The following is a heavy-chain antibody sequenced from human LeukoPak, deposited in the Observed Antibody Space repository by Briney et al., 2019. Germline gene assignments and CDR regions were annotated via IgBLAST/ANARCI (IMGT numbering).Heavy chain of an antibody. Sequence: GGSLRLSCAASGFTFSSYGMHWVRQAPGKGLEWVAVIPYDGSNKYYADPVKGRFTISRDNSKNTLYLQMNSLRAEDTAVYYCAKPPYSGSYLEYFQHWGQGTLVTVSS. CDR2: IPYDGSNK. CDR1: GFTFSSYG. CDR3: AKPPYSGSYLEYFQH. J-gene: IGHJ1*01. V-gene: IGHV3-30*18. D-gene: IGHD1-26*01.